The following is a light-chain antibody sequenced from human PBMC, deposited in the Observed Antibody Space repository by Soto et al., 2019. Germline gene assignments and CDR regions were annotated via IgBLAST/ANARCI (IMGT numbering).Light chain of an antibody. Sequence: EIVLTQSPGTLSLFPGERATFSCRASQSISSTHLAWYQQKPGQAPRLLIYDVSTRATGVPDRFSGSGSGSDFTLTISRLEPEDLAVYYCQHYGSSPRPFGQGTKVDIK. CDR1: QSISSTH. J-gene: IGKJ1*01. CDR2: DVS. CDR3: QHYGSSPRP. V-gene: IGKV3-20*01.